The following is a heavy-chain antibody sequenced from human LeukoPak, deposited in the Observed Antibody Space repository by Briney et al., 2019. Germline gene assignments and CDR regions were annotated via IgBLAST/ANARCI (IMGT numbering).Heavy chain of an antibody. CDR1: GFTVSSNY. V-gene: IGHV3-53*01. D-gene: IGHD1-26*01. J-gene: IGHJ4*02. Sequence: GGSLRLSCAASGFTVSSNYMSWVRQAPGKGLEWVSVIYSGGSTYYADSVKGRFTISRDNSKNTLYLQMNSLRAEDTAVYYCARDTSGSYYYSHWGQETLVTVSS. CDR2: IYSGGST. CDR3: ARDTSGSYYYSH.